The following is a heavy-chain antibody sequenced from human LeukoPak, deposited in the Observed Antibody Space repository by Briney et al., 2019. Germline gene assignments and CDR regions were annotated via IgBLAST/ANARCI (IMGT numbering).Heavy chain of an antibody. Sequence: ASVKVSCKASGYTFTSYGISWVRQAPGQGLEWMGWISAYNGNTNYAQKLQGGVTMTTDTSTSTAYMELGSLRSDDTAVYYCARDSGITMIVDDAFDIWGQGTMVTVSS. J-gene: IGHJ3*02. D-gene: IGHD3-22*01. CDR1: GYTFTSYG. CDR3: ARDSGITMIVDDAFDI. V-gene: IGHV1-18*01. CDR2: ISAYNGNT.